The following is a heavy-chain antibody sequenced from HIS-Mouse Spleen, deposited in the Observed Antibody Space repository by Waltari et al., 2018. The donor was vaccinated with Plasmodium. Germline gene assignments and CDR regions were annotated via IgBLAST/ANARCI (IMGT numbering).Heavy chain of an antibody. D-gene: IGHD7-27*01. J-gene: IGHJ3*02. CDR2: RSYDGSNK. Sequence: QVQLVESGGGVVQPGRSLRLSCAASGFTFSSYGMHWVRKAPGKGLEWGEVRSYDGSNKYNADSVKGRFTISRDNSKNTLYLQMNSLRAEDTAVYYCAKVNWGDAFDIWGQGTMVTVSS. V-gene: IGHV3-30*18. CDR3: AKVNWGDAFDI. CDR1: GFTFSSYG.